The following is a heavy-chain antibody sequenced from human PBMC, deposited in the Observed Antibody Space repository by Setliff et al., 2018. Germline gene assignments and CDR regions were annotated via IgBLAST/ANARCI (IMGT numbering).Heavy chain of an antibody. Sequence: GGSLRLSCAASGFTFSDYYMSWIRQAPGKGLVWVSRINSDGSSTSYADSVKGRFTISRDNSKNTLYLQMNSLRAEDTAVYYCAKDRSGSKAYYYYGMEVWGQGTTVTVSS. J-gene: IGHJ6*02. CDR3: AKDRSGSKAYYYYGMEV. V-gene: IGHV3-74*01. CDR2: INSDGSST. CDR1: GFTFSDYY. D-gene: IGHD3-10*01.